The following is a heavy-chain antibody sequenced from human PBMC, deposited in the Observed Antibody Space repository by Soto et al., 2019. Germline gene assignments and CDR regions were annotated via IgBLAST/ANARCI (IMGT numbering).Heavy chain of an antibody. CDR3: ARDSGAKLSSS. CDR1: GGTFSSYR. D-gene: IGHD6-13*01. J-gene: IGHJ4*02. CDR2: IVPIYRTA. V-gene: IGHV1-69*13. Sequence: SVKVSCKACGGTFSSYRFNWVRQARGQGLEWLGGIVPIYRTADYAQKFQGRVTITADESTRTVYMELSSLKSQDTALYYCARDSGAKLSSSWGQGTLVTVSS.